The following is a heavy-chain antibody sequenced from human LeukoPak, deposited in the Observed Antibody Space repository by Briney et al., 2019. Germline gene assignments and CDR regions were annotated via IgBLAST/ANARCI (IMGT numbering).Heavy chain of an antibody. V-gene: IGHV3-21*04. CDR2: ISSSSSYI. D-gene: IGHD3-10*01. Sequence: GGSLRLSCAASGFTFSSYSMNWVRQAPGKGLEWVSSISSSSSYIYYADSVKGRFTISRDNAKNSLYLQMNSLRAEDTALYYCAKGSYGSGSRNWFDPWGQGTLVTVSS. CDR1: GFTFSSYS. J-gene: IGHJ5*02. CDR3: AKGSYGSGSRNWFDP.